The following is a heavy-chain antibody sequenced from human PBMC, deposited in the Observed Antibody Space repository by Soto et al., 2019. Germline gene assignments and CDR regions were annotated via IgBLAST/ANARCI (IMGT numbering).Heavy chain of an antibody. V-gene: IGHV4-30-2*01. CDR3: AREAVGPNWFDP. CDR2: IYHSGST. J-gene: IGHJ5*02. Sequence: SETLSLTCAVSGGSISSGGYSWSWIRQPPGKGLEWIGYIYHSGSTYYNPSLKSRVTISVDRSKNQFSLKLSSVTAADTAVYYCAREAVGPNWFDPWGQGTLVTVSS. CDR1: GGSISSGGYS. D-gene: IGHD6-19*01.